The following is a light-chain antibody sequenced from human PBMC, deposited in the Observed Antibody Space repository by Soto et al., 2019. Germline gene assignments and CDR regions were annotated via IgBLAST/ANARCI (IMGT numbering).Light chain of an antibody. CDR3: HQRSNWPPWT. CDR1: QSVSSY. V-gene: IGKV3-11*01. J-gene: IGKJ1*01. Sequence: EIVLTQSPVTLSLSPGERATLSCRASQSVSSYLAWYQQKPGQAPRLLIYDASNRVTGIPARFSGSGSGTDFTLTISSLEPEDSAVYYCHQRSNWPPWTFGQGTKVEI. CDR2: DAS.